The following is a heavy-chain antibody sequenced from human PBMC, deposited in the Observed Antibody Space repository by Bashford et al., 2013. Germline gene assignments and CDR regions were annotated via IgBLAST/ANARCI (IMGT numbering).Heavy chain of an antibody. V-gene: IGHV3-23*01. CDR3: ARPGGTLWVSEYLVH. Sequence: VRQAPGKGLEWVSAISGSGGDTYYADSVKGRFTISRDNSKNTLYLQMNSLRADDTAVYYCARPGGTLWVSEYLVHWGQGTLVTVSS. D-gene: IGHD3-16*01. CDR2: ISGSGGDT. J-gene: IGHJ1*01.